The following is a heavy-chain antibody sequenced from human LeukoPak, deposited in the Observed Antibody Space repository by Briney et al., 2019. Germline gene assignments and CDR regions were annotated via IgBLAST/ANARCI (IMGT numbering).Heavy chain of an antibody. J-gene: IGHJ5*02. CDR2: INPNSGGT. Sequence: ASVKVSCKASGYTFTSYYIHWVRQAPGQGLEWMGWINPNSGGTEYAHQFQGRVTMTRDTSSSTAYLDLSSLTSDDTAVYYCARSHDYTNYVAPWGQGTLVTVSS. CDR1: GYTFTSYY. CDR3: ARSHDYTNYVAP. V-gene: IGHV1-2*02. D-gene: IGHD4-11*01.